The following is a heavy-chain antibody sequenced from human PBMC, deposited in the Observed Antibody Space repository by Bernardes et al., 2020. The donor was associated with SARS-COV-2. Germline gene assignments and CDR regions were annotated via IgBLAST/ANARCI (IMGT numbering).Heavy chain of an antibody. CDR3: ARDVVVVVGATTFSSESSFYYGMDV. CDR1: GFTVSNNC. Sequence: GGSLRLSCAASGFTVSNNCMTWVRQAPGKGLEWVAIIYDDDRTYYADSVMGRFTISRDNSKNTVYLQMHSLRVEDTGLYYCARDVVVVVGATTFSSESSFYYGMDVWGQGTTVTVSS. V-gene: IGHV3-66*01. D-gene: IGHD2-15*01. J-gene: IGHJ6*02. CDR2: IYDDDRT.